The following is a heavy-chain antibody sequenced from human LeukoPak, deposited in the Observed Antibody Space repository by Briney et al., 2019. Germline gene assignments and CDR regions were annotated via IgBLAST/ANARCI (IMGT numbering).Heavy chain of an antibody. CDR1: GGSISSGGYY. J-gene: IGHJ4*02. CDR3: AREQLGLRNDPYPNRLQLTPLGFDY. CDR2: IYYSGST. D-gene: IGHD1-1*01. V-gene: IGHV4-31*03. Sequence: SETLSLTCTVSGGSISSGGYYWSWIRQHPGKGLEWIGYIYYSGSTYYNPSLKSRVTISVDTSKNQFSLKLSSVTAADTAVYYCAREQLGLRNDPYPNRLQLTPLGFDYWGQGTLVTVSS.